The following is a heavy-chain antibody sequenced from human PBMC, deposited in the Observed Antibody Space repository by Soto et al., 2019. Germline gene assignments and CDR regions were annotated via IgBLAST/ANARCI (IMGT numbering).Heavy chain of an antibody. V-gene: IGHV4-59*13. CDR3: ARDTAMVTYYYYGMDV. CDR1: GGSISSYY. CDR2: IYYSGST. D-gene: IGHD5-18*01. J-gene: IGHJ6*02. Sequence: KPSETLSLTCTVSGGSISSYYWSWIRQPPGKGLEWIGYIYYSGSTNYNPSLKSRVTISVDTSKNQFSLKLSSVTAADTAVYYCARDTAMVTYYYYGMDVWGQGTTVTVSS.